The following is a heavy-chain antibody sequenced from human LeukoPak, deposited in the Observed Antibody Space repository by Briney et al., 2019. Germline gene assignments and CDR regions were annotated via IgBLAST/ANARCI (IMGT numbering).Heavy chain of an antibody. CDR1: GFTFSGSA. CDR2: IDKEKNSYAT. V-gene: IGHV3-73*01. CDR3: TRDSGTYNWLDP. D-gene: IGHD1-26*01. Sequence: PGGSLNLSCAASGFTFSGSALHWVRQCFGKGLEWIGHIDKEKNSYATASAYAVSVKGRFTVSRDDSKNMAFLQMSGLKTEDTALYFCTRDSGTYNWLDPWGQGTLVTVSS. J-gene: IGHJ5*02.